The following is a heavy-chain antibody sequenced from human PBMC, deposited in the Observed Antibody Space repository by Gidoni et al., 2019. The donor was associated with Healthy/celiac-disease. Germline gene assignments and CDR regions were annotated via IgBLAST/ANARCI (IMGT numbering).Heavy chain of an antibody. CDR1: GYTFTSYD. CDR2: MNPNSGNT. Sequence: QVQLVQSGAEVKKPGASVKVSCTASGYTFTSYDINWVRQATGQGLEWMGCMNPNSGNTGYAQKFQGRVTMTRNTSISTAYMELSSLRSEDTAVYYCAKLTKYSSGWYSFSGMDVWGQGTTVTVSS. D-gene: IGHD6-19*01. J-gene: IGHJ6*02. V-gene: IGHV1-8*01. CDR3: AKLTKYSSGWYSFSGMDV.